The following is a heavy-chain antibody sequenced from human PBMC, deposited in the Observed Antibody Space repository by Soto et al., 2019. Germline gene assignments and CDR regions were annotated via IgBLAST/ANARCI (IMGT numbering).Heavy chain of an antibody. V-gene: IGHV1-69*01. J-gene: IGHJ6*02. CDR3: AREGVDTAMVVNYYYYGMAV. Sequence: QVQLVQSGAEVKKPGSSVKVSCKASGGTFSSYAISWVRQAPGQGLEWMGGIIPIFGTANYAQKFQGRVTITADEYTSTAYMELSSLRSEDTAVYYCAREGVDTAMVVNYYYYGMAVWGQGTTVTVSS. CDR2: IIPIFGTA. D-gene: IGHD5-18*01. CDR1: GGTFSSYA.